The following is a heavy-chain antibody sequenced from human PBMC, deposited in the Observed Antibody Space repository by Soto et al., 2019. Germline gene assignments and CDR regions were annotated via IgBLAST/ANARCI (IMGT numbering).Heavy chain of an antibody. CDR3: ATSRISIAVAGETEYYFDY. CDR1: GYIFTGYY. Sequence: PSVKVSCKASGYIFTGYYMHWVRQAPGQGLEWMGWINPNSGDTNYTQKFQGWVTMTRDTSISTAYMELSRLRSDDTAVYYCATSRISIAVAGETEYYFDYWGQGTPVTVSS. CDR2: INPNSGDT. D-gene: IGHD6-19*01. J-gene: IGHJ4*02. V-gene: IGHV1-2*04.